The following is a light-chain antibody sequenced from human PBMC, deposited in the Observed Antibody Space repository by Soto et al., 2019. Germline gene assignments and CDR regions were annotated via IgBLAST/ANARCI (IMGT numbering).Light chain of an antibody. CDR2: GAS. J-gene: IGKJ2*01. CDR1: QSVSSN. Sequence: EIVMTQSPATLSVSPGERATLSCRASQSVSSNLAWYQQKPGQAPRLLIYGASTKATGIPSRYSGSGSGTEFTLTFSSLQSEDFAVYYCQHYNNWPHYTYGQGTKLEIK. CDR3: QHYNNWPHYT. V-gene: IGKV3-15*01.